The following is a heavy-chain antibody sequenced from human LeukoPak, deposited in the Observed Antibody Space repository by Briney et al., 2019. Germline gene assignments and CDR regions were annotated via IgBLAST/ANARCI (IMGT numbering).Heavy chain of an antibody. V-gene: IGHV1-69-2*01. Sequence: ASVKVSCKASGGTFTSYYMHWVRQAPGQGLEWMGRVDPEDGETIYAEKFQGRVTITADTSTDTAYMELSSLRADDTAVYYCAKVYGYYDSSGSSGDDYWGQGTLVTVSS. CDR1: GGTFTSYY. CDR3: AKVYGYYDSSGSSGDDY. CDR2: VDPEDGET. J-gene: IGHJ4*02. D-gene: IGHD3-22*01.